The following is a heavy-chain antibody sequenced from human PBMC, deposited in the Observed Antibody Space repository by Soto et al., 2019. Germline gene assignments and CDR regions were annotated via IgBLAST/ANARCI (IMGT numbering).Heavy chain of an antibody. Sequence: QVQLVESGGGVVQPGRSLRLSCAASGLTFSSYAMHWVRQAPGKGLEWVAVISYDGSNKYYADSVKGRFTISRDNSKNTLYLQMNSLRAEDTAVYYCARDGPYSYGTFDYWGQGTLVTVSS. CDR3: ARDGPYSYGTFDY. CDR1: GLTFSSYA. V-gene: IGHV3-30-3*01. D-gene: IGHD5-18*01. J-gene: IGHJ4*02. CDR2: ISYDGSNK.